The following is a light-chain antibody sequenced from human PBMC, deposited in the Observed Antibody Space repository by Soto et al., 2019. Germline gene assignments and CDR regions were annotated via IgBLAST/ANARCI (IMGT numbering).Light chain of an antibody. V-gene: IGKV1-12*01. CDR3: QQANSFPQT. CDR2: AAS. CDR1: QGISIW. J-gene: IGKJ3*01. Sequence: IQITQSPSSVSASVGDRVTITCRASQGISIWLAWYQQKPGKAPKLLIYAASSLQSGVPSRFSGSGSGTDFTLTISSMQPEDFANYYCQQANSFPQTLGPGTKVDIK.